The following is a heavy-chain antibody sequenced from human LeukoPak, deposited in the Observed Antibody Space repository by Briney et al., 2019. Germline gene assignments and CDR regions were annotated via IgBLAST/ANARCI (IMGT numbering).Heavy chain of an antibody. D-gene: IGHD4-23*01. CDR3: ARDGDYGGAFDF. J-gene: IGHJ4*02. Sequence: SETLSLTCTVSGGSINTYYWSWIRQPPGKGLEWIGYIYYSGSTNYNPSLKSRVTISVDTSKNQFSLKLSSVTASDTAIYYCARDGDYGGAFDFWGQGTLVTVSS. V-gene: IGHV4-59*01. CDR2: IYYSGST. CDR1: GGSINTYY.